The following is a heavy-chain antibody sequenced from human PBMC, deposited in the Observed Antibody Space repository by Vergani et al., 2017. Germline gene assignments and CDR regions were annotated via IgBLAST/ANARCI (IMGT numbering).Heavy chain of an antibody. CDR3: AKAEGGGYSPGGPFDI. CDR2: ISWDGGST. D-gene: IGHD4-23*01. V-gene: IGHV3-43*01. J-gene: IGHJ3*02. Sequence: EVQLVESGGVVVQPGGSLRLSCAASGFTFDDYTMHWVRQAPGKGLEWVSLISWDGGSTYYADSVKGRFTISRDNSKNSLYPQMNRLRTEDTALYYCAKAEGGGYSPGGPFDIWGQGTMVTVSS. CDR1: GFTFDDYT.